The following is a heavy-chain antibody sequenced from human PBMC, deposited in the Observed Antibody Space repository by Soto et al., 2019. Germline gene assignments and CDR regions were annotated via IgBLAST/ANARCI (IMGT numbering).Heavy chain of an antibody. D-gene: IGHD3-10*01. CDR1: GGSISQINW. J-gene: IGHJ5*01. V-gene: IGHV4-4*02. Sequence: QVQLQESGPGLVKPSGTLSLTCGVSGGSISQINWWSWVRQSPQKGLEWIGEIYHDGTTNYNPSLQSRVTLSVDKSKNPFFLHLTSVSAAATASYYCAGSSGVDPYSWFDSGGQGTWVIVSS. CDR2: IYHDGTT. CDR3: AGSSGVDPYSWFDS.